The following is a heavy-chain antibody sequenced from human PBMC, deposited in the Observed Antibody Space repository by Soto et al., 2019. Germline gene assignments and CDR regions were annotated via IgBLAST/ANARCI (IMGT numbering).Heavy chain of an antibody. V-gene: IGHV4-30-4*01. CDR3: AREPLDGRDV. CDR1: GGSVNTGDNY. J-gene: IGHJ6*01. Sequence: QVQLHQSGPGLVKPSQTLSLECTVIGGSVNTGDNYWSWVLQSPGRGLEWIGYIYHTGNTFYNPALENRVTMPVAAYNNQFSLTLTSVTAADTAVYFCAREPLDGRDVWGQGPNVTVAS. CDR2: IYHTGNT.